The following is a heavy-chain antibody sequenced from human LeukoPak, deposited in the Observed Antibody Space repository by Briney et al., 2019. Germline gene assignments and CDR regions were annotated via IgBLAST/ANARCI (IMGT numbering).Heavy chain of an antibody. Sequence: GGSLRLSCAASGFTYNRYGMHWVRQATGKGLEWVSFIRYDESKEYYADSVKGRFTISRDYSTNTVYLQMNSLRVEDTAVYYCAKDHYYGSGTYSSEHFDYWGQGTLVTVSS. CDR3: AKDHYYGSGTYSSEHFDY. J-gene: IGHJ4*02. V-gene: IGHV3-30*02. D-gene: IGHD3-10*01. CDR1: GFTYNRYG. CDR2: IRYDESKE.